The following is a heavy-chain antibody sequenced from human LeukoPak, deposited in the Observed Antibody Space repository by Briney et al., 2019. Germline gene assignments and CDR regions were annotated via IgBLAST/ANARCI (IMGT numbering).Heavy chain of an antibody. CDR2: INSDGRST. Sequence: GGSLRLSCAASGFTFSTYWIHWVRHAPGKGLVWVAHINSDGRSTIYADSVKGRFTISRDNAKNTLYLQMNSLRVEDTAVYYCARGGARHFDYWGQGTLVTVSS. CDR3: ARGGARHFDY. D-gene: IGHD4/OR15-4a*01. V-gene: IGHV3-74*01. J-gene: IGHJ4*02. CDR1: GFTFSTYW.